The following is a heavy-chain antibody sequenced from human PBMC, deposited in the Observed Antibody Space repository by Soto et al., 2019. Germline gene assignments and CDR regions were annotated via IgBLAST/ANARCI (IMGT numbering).Heavy chain of an antibody. V-gene: IGHV4-59*01. CDR2: IYYSGST. D-gene: IGHD5-12*01. J-gene: IGHJ4*02. Sequence: SETLSLTCTVSGGSISSYYWSWIRQPPGKGLEWIGYIYYSGSTNYNPSLKSRVTISVDTSKNQFSLKLSSVTAADTAVYYCARSRMATIPVFDYWGQGTLVTVSS. CDR3: ARSRMATIPVFDY. CDR1: GGSISSYY.